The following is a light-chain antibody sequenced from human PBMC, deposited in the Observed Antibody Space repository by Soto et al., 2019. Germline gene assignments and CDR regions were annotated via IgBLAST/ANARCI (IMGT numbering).Light chain of an antibody. CDR2: GAS. J-gene: IGKJ2*01. CDR3: HQYNNWPPYT. CDR1: QSVSSN. V-gene: IGKV3-15*01. Sequence: EIVMTQSPATLSVSPGERVTLSCRASQSVSSNLAWYQQKSGQAPRLLIYGASTRATGIPVRFSGSGSGTEFTLTISSLQSEDFAVYFCHQYNNWPPYTFGQGTKVDIK.